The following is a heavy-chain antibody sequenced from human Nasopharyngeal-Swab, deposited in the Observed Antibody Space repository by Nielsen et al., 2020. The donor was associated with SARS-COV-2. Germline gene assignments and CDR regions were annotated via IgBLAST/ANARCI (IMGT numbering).Heavy chain of an antibody. CDR3: TSYLPADY. J-gene: IGHJ4*02. Sequence: GESLKISCAASGFTFSSYAMHWVRQAPGKGLEWVAVISYDGSNKYYADSVKGRFTISRDNSKNTLYLQMNSLGAEDTAVYYCTSYLPADYWGQGTLVTVSS. CDR1: GFTFSSYA. CDR2: ISYDGSNK. D-gene: IGHD2-2*01. V-gene: IGHV3-30*14.